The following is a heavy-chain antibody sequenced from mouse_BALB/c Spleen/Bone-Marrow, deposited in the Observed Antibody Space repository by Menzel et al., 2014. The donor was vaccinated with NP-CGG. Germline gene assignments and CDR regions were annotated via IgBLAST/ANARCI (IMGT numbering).Heavy chain of an antibody. CDR3: ARELVRGMDY. D-gene: IGHD1-1*01. V-gene: IGHV1-54*01. J-gene: IGHJ4*01. Sequence: QVQLQQPGAELVRPGTSVKVSCKASGYAFTNYWIEWIKQRPGQGLEWIGVINPGSGGINYNEKFKGKATLTADKSSNTAYMQLSSPTSDDSAVYFCARELVRGMDYWGQGTSDTVSS. CDR1: GYAFTNYW. CDR2: INPGSGGI.